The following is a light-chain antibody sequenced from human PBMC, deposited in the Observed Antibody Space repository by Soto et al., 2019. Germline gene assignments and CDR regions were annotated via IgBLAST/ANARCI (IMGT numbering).Light chain of an antibody. J-gene: IGKJ4*01. CDR1: QDINSY. CDR3: QQTRSYPSA. CDR2: EAS. Sequence: IQLTQSPSSLSASIGDRVTITCRASQDINSYLAWYQQKPGKAPNLLIYEASILQRGVPSRFSGSNSGTDFTLTISSLQAEDFATYYCQQTRSYPSAFGGGTKVDIK. V-gene: IGKV1-9*01.